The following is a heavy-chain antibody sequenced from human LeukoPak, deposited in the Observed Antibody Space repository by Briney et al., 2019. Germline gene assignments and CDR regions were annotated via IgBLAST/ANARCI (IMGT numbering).Heavy chain of an antibody. D-gene: IGHD1-14*01. Sequence: GGSLRLSCSASGFTFSDYWMSWVRQAPGKGLEWVANIKEDGSEKHYVDSVKGRFTISSDNAKNSLYLQMNSLRAEDTAVYYCARDTPGEESHWGQGTLVTVSS. CDR3: ARDTPGEESH. CDR2: IKEDGSEK. J-gene: IGHJ4*02. CDR1: GFTFSDYW. V-gene: IGHV3-7*01.